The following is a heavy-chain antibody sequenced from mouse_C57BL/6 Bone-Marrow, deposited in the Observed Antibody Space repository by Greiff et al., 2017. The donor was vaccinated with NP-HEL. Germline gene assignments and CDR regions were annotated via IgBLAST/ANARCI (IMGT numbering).Heavy chain of an antibody. CDR3: TTGYYYDSSYRAY. Sequence: VQLQQSGAELVRPGASVKLSCTASGFNFTDYYMDWVKQRPEQGLEWIGWIDPENGDTEYDSKFQGKATITADTSSNTAYLQLSSLTSEDTAVDFCTTGYYYDSSYRAYWGQGTLVTVSA. CDR1: GFNFTDYY. D-gene: IGHD1-1*01. V-gene: IGHV14-4*01. CDR2: IDPENGDT. J-gene: IGHJ3*01.